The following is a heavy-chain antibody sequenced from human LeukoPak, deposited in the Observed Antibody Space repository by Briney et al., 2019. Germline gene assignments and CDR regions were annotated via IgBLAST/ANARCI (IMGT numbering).Heavy chain of an antibody. CDR2: IIPIFGTA. CDR3: TTRACHAGGCSSSFYYYYGLHF. D-gene: IGHD3-16*01. J-gene: IGHJ6*02. Sequence: ASVKVSCKASGNSIINYAVSWVRQAPGQGFEWMGGIIPIFGTADYAQKFQGRVTITADQSTSTTYMALGSLKSEDTATYYCTTRACHAGGCSSSFYYYYGLHFWGQGTTVSVSS. CDR1: GNSIINYA. V-gene: IGHV1-69*13.